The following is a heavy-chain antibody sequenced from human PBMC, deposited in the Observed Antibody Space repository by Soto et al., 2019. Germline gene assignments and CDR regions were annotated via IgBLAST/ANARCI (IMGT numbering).Heavy chain of an antibody. CDR1: GGSISSYY. J-gene: IGHJ3*02. CDR3: AAQLGRTDAFYX. V-gene: IGHV4-59*01. CDR2: IYYSGST. Sequence: SDTLSLTCTVSGGSISSYYWSWIRQPPGKGLEWIVYIYYSGSTNYNPSLKSRVTISVDTSKNRFSLKLSSVTAADTAVYYCAAQLGRTDAFYXWGQGTMVTVS. D-gene: IGHD6-6*01.